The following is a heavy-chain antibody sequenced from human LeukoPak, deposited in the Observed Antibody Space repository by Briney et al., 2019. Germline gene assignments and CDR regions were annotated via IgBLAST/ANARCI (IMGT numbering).Heavy chain of an antibody. CDR2: ISWDGGST. CDR3: AKDSFGSGSYSYYYMDV. V-gene: IGHV3-43D*03. CDR1: GFTFSSYA. Sequence: GGSLRLSCAASGFTFSSYAMHWVRQAPGKGLEWVSLISWDGGSTYYADSVKGRFTISRDNSKNSLYLQMNSLRAEDTALYYCAKDSFGSGSYSYYYMDVWGKGTTVTVSS. D-gene: IGHD3-10*01. J-gene: IGHJ6*03.